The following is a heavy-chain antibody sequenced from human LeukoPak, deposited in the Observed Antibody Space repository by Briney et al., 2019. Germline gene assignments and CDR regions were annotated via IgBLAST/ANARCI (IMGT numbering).Heavy chain of an antibody. Sequence: GGSLRLSCAISGFTVINNYMTWVRQAPGRGLEWVALIYVGGHTCHADSLKGRFAISSDNSKNTLYLHMNSLRAEDTAVYYCAKGGNYDGSRYAAWFFDVWGRGTLVTVSS. CDR3: AKGGNYDGSRYAAWFFDV. CDR2: IYVGGHT. J-gene: IGHJ2*01. D-gene: IGHD3-22*01. CDR1: GFTVINNY. V-gene: IGHV3-53*01.